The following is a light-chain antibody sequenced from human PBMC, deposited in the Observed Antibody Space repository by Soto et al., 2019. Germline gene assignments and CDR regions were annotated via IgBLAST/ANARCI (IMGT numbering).Light chain of an antibody. J-gene: IGKJ1*01. CDR1: QSVSSY. V-gene: IGKV3-11*01. CDR2: DAS. Sequence: EIVLTQSPATLSLSPGERATLSCRASQSVSSYLAWYQQKPGQAPRLLIYDASNRATGIPARFSGSGSGTDFTLTISSLEPEDFVVYYCQQRNDWPWTFGQGTKVDIK. CDR3: QQRNDWPWT.